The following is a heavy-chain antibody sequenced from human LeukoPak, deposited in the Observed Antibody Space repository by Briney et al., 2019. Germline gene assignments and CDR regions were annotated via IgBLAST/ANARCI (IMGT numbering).Heavy chain of an antibody. D-gene: IGHD3-22*01. CDR1: GGTFSSYA. CDR3: ARDYYDSSGYYF. CDR2: IIPIFGTA. J-gene: IGHJ4*02. Sequence: SVKVSCKASGGTFSSYAISWVRQAPGQGLEWKGGIIPIFGTANYAQKFQGRVTITADESTSTAYMELSSLRSEDTAVYYCARDYYDSSGYYFWGQGTLVTVSS. V-gene: IGHV1-69*13.